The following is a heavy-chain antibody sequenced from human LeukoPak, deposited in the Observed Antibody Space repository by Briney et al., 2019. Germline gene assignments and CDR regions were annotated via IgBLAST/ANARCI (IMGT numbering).Heavy chain of an antibody. V-gene: IGHV1-8*01. CDR2: MNPNSGNT. CDR1: GYTFTSYD. J-gene: IGHJ4*02. CDR3: ARGDWRWLQSDY. Sequence: ASVKVSCKASGYTFTSYDINWVRQATGQGLEWMGWMNPNSGNTGYAQKFQGRVTMTRNTSISTAYMELSSLRSEDTAVYYCARGDWRWLQSDYWGQGTPVTVSS. D-gene: IGHD5-24*01.